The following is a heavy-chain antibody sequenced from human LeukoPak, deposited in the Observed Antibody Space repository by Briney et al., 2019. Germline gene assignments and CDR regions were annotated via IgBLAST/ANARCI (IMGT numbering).Heavy chain of an antibody. V-gene: IGHV4-34*01. CDR3: ARRPWGQLRAFDI. CDR1: GGSFSGYY. D-gene: IGHD6-13*01. Sequence: PSETLSLTCAVYGGSFSGYYWSWIRQPPGKGLEWIGEINHSGSTNYNPSLKSRVTISVDTSKNQFSLKLSSVTAADTAVYYCARRPWGQLRAFDIWGQGTMVTVSS. J-gene: IGHJ3*02. CDR2: INHSGST.